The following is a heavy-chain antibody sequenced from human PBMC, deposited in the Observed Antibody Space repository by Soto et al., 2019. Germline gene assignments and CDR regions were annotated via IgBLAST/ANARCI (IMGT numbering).Heavy chain of an antibody. J-gene: IGHJ3*02. Sequence: PGGSLRLSCAASGFTFSSYAMSWVRQAPGKGLEWVSAISGSGGSTYYADSVKGRFTISRDNSKNTLYLQMNSLRAEDTAVYYCAKQYDCIWGSYRFDFDAFDIWGQGTMVTVSS. CDR2: ISGSGGST. CDR3: AKQYDCIWGSYRFDFDAFDI. D-gene: IGHD3-16*02. V-gene: IGHV3-23*01. CDR1: GFTFSSYA.